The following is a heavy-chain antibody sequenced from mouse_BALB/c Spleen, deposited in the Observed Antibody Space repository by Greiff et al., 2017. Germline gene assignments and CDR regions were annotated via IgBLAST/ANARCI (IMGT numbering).Heavy chain of an antibody. CDR3: ARDCDDGGLDY. CDR1: GFNIKDTY. J-gene: IGHJ3*01. D-gene: IGHD2-3*01. V-gene: IGHV14-3*02. Sequence: VHVKQSGAELVKPGASVKLSCTASGFNIKDTYMHWVKQRPEQGLEWIGRIDPANGNTKYDPKFQGKATITADTSSNTAYLQLSSLTSEDTAVYYGARDCDDGGLDYWGQGTLVTVSA. CDR2: IDPANGNT.